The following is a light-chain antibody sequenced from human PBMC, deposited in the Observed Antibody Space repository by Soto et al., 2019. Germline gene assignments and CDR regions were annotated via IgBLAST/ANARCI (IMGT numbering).Light chain of an antibody. Sequence: EIVLTQSPATLSFSPGERATLSCRASQSVSSYLAWYQQKPGQAPRLLIYDASNRATGIPARFSGSGSGTDFTLTISSLEPEDCAVYYCQQRSNWPYTFGQGTKLEIK. CDR3: QQRSNWPYT. CDR1: QSVSSY. CDR2: DAS. V-gene: IGKV3-11*01. J-gene: IGKJ2*01.